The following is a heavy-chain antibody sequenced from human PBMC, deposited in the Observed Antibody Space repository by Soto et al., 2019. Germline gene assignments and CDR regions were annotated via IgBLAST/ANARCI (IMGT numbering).Heavy chain of an antibody. CDR1: GFSLSTSRVG. CDR3: AHRGVTGAGDFDL. J-gene: IGHJ2*01. V-gene: IGHV2-5*01. Sequence: QITLKESGPTLVKPTQTLTVTCNFSGFSLSTSRVGVGWIRQPPGKALEWLAVIYWNDDKRYSPSLKSRLTITKDTSKNQVVLIMTNVDPVDTATYFCAHRGVTGAGDFDLWGRGTLVTVSS. D-gene: IGHD3-10*01. CDR2: IYWNDDK.